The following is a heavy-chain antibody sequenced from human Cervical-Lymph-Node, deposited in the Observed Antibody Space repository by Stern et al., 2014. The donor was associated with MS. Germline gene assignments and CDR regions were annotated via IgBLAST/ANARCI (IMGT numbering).Heavy chain of an antibody. CDR2: IIPIFGTT. Sequence: EQLVESGAEVKKPGSSVKVSCKSSGGILTDYVFNWVRQAPGQGLEWMGGIIPIFGTTTDAQKFHGPVTVTPDESTSTAYMEVSSLRSEDTAVYYCARSLQFTYYYYYGMDVWGQGTTVTVSS. D-gene: IGHD5-24*01. V-gene: IGHV1-69*01. CDR3: ARSLQFTYYYYYGMDV. CDR1: GGILTDYV. J-gene: IGHJ6*02.